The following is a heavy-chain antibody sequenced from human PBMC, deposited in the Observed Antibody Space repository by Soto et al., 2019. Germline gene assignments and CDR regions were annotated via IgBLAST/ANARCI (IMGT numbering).Heavy chain of an antibody. CDR1: GGYISSGGYY. Sequence: PPETLSLTSAVSGGYISSGGYYWSWIRQPPGKGLEWIGYIYYSGSTNYNPSLKSRVTISVDTSKNQFSLKLSSVTAVDTAVYYCAREGLAVALFDIWGQGTMVTVSS. D-gene: IGHD6-19*01. CDR3: AREGLAVALFDI. V-gene: IGHV4-61*08. J-gene: IGHJ3*02. CDR2: IYYSGST.